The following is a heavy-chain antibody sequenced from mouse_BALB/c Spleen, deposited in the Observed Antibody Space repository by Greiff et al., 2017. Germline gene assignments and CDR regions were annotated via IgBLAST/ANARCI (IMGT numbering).Heavy chain of an antibody. D-gene: IGHD2-4*01. J-gene: IGHJ3*01. CDR2: IYPGSGST. Sequence: LQQPGSELVRPGASVKLSCKASGYTFTSYWMHWVKQRPGQGLEWIGNIYPGSGSTNYDEKFKSKATLTVDTSSSTAYMQLSSLTSEDSAVYYCTRVSYDYDAYWGQGTLVTVSA. CDR3: TRVSYDYDAY. CDR1: GYTFTSYW. V-gene: IGHV1S22*01.